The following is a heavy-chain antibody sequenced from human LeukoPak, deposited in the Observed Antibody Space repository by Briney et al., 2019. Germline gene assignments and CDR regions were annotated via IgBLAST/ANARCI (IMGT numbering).Heavy chain of an antibody. D-gene: IGHD2-8*01. CDR3: ARARMRSFDY. CDR2: MNPNSGGT. Sequence: ASVKVSCKASGYTFTSYDINWVRQATGQGLEWMGWMNPNSGGTNYAQEFQGRATMTRDTSISTAYMELSRLRSDDTAVYYCARARMRSFDYWGQGTLVTVSS. J-gene: IGHJ4*02. V-gene: IGHV1-2*02. CDR1: GYTFTSYD.